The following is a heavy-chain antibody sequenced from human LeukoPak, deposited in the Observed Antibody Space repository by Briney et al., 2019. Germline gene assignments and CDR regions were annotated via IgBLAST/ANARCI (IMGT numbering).Heavy chain of an antibody. CDR3: ARADLTIAVAGGHFDY. V-gene: IGHV4-61*02. J-gene: IGHJ4*02. CDR1: GGSISGGSYF. CDR2: VYSSGST. D-gene: IGHD6-19*01. Sequence: PSQTLSLTCTVSGGSISGGSYFWSWIRQPAGEGLEWIGRVYSSGSTYYNPSLESRVTMSVDTSKNQFSLKLSSVTAADTAVYYCARADLTIAVAGGHFDYWGRGTLVTVSS.